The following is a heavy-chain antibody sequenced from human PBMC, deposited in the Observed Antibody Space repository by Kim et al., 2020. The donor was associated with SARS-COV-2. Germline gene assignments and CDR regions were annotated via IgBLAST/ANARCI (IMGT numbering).Heavy chain of an antibody. V-gene: IGHV1-18*04. CDR1: GYTFTSYG. J-gene: IGHJ4*02. Sequence: ASVKVSCKASGYTFTSYGISWVRQAPGQGLEWMGWISAYNGNTNYAQKLQGRVTMTTDTSTSTAYMELRSPRSDDTAVYYCAIIQWELLRFDYWGQGTLVTVSS. CDR3: AIIQWELLRFDY. D-gene: IGHD1-26*01. CDR2: ISAYNGNT.